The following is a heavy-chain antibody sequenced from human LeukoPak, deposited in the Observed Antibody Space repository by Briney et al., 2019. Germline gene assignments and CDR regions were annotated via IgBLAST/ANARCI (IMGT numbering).Heavy chain of an antibody. J-gene: IGHJ3*02. CDR1: GGSMSSSSHY. Sequence: SETLSLTCTVSGGSMSSSSHYWGWIRQPPGKGLEWFASIYYIGTTSYNPSLKSRVTISVDTSKKQFSLKLDSVTAADTAVYYCARHRRYSSGWYGAFDIWGQGTMVTAAS. CDR3: ARHRRYSSGWYGAFDI. CDR2: IYYIGTT. D-gene: IGHD6-19*01. V-gene: IGHV4-39*01.